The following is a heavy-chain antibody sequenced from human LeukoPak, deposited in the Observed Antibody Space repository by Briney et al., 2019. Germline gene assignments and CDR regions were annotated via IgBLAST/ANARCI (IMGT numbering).Heavy chain of an antibody. CDR2: IRYDGSNK. CDR3: AKDRLGGPYFFHY. V-gene: IGHV3-30*02. D-gene: IGHD3-16*01. Sequence: PGGSLRLSCAASGFTFSSYDIHWVRQAPGKGLEWVAFIRYDGSNKYYADSVRGRFTISRDNSKNTLYLQMNSLRAEDTAVYFCAKDRLGGPYFFHYWGQGTLVTVSS. J-gene: IGHJ4*02. CDR1: GFTFSSYD.